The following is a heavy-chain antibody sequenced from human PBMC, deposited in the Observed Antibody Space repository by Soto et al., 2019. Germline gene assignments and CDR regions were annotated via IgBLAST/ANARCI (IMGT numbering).Heavy chain of an antibody. CDR1: GYSFTSYW. CDR3: AGHSDAPVTMIVPRGAFDI. Sequence: GESLKISCKGSGYSFTSYWIGWVRQMPGKGLEWMGIIYPGDSDTRYSPSFQGQVTISADKSISTAYLQWSSLKASDTAMYYCAGHSDAPVTMIVPRGAFDIWGQGTMVTVSS. D-gene: IGHD3-22*01. J-gene: IGHJ3*02. V-gene: IGHV5-51*01. CDR2: IYPGDSDT.